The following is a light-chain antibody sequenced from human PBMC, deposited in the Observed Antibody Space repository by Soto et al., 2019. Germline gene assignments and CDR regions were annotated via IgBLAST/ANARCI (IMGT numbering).Light chain of an antibody. CDR2: LNSDGSH. CDR3: QTWGTGIWV. CDR1: SGHSSYA. J-gene: IGLJ3*02. Sequence: QAVLTQSPSASASLGASVKLTCTLSSGHSSYAIAWHQQQPEKGPRYLMKLNSDGSHSKGDGIHDRFSGSSSGAERYLTISSLQSEDEADYYCQTWGTGIWVFGGGTKLTVL. V-gene: IGLV4-69*01.